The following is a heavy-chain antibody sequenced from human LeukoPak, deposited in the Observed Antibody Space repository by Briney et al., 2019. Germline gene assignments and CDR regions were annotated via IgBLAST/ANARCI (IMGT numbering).Heavy chain of an antibody. CDR2: IYYSGST. CDR1: GGSISSGGYY. J-gene: IGHJ4*02. Sequence: SETLSLTCTVSGGSISSGGYYWSWIRQHPGKGLEWIGYIYYSGSTYYNPSLKSRVTISVDTSKNQFSLKLSSVTAADTAVYYCARGNAGLRFLEWSNYFDYWGQGTLVTVSS. D-gene: IGHD3-3*01. CDR3: ARGNAGLRFLEWSNYFDY. V-gene: IGHV4-31*03.